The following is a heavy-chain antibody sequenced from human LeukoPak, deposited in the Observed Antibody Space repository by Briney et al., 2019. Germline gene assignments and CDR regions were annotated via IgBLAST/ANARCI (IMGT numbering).Heavy chain of an antibody. D-gene: IGHD3-10*01. CDR3: TKDSTTYYYGSGSYYDA. J-gene: IGHJ5*02. CDR1: GFTFSSYG. V-gene: IGHV3-30*18. Sequence: GGSLRLSCAASGFTFSSYGMHWVRQAPGKGLEWVAVISYDATKKYYADSVRGRFTISRDNSRKTLHLQMNSVRADDTAVYYCTKDSTTYYYGSGSYYDAWGQGTLVTVSS. CDR2: ISYDATKK.